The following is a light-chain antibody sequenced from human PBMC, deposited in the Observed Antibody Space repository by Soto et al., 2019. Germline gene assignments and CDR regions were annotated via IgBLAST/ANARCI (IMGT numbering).Light chain of an antibody. CDR3: YQYHNFPRT. Sequence: DIQLTQSPSTLSASVGDRVTITCRASQSINGWLAWYQQKPGQAPNLLIYKASTLESGVPSRFSGSGSGTEFTLAVSSLQPDDFANYYCYQYHNFPRTFGQGTTVEI. CDR2: KAS. CDR1: QSINGW. V-gene: IGKV1-5*03. J-gene: IGKJ1*01.